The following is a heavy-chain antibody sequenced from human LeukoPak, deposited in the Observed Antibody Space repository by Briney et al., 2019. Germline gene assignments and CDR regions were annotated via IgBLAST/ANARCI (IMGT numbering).Heavy chain of an antibody. CDR1: GGSISSSNYY. J-gene: IGHJ6*02. V-gene: IGHV4-39*07. CDR3: ATQLPRYYYYGMDV. CDR2: INHSGST. Sequence: PSETLSLTCTVSGGSISSSNYYWGWIRQPPGKGLEWIGEINHSGSTNYNPSLKSRVTISVDTSKNQFSLKLSSVTAADTAVYYCATQLPRYYYYGMDVWGQGTTVTVSS. D-gene: IGHD5-24*01.